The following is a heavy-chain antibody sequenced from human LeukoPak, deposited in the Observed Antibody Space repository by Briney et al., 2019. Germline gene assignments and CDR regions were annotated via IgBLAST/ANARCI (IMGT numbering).Heavy chain of an antibody. CDR2: IYNSGST. J-gene: IGHJ6*03. CDR1: GGSFSGYY. Sequence: SETLSLTCAVYGGSFSGYYWSWIRQPPGKGLEWIAYIYNSGSTKYNPSLKSRVTISLDTSKNQFSLKLSSVTAADTAVYYCARAEGDSLSLFYYYMDVWGKGTTVTISS. D-gene: IGHD2-15*01. CDR3: ARAEGDSLSLFYYYMDV. V-gene: IGHV4-59*01.